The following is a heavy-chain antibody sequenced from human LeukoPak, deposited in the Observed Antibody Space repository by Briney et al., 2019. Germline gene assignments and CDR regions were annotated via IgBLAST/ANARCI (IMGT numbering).Heavy chain of an antibody. CDR3: ARSPDILTGEKFDY. CDR1: GYTFAGYY. Sequence: ASVKVSCKASGYTFAGYYVHWVRQAPGQGLEWMGWMNPKSGGTNYAQKFEARVTMNRDTSISTAYMELSRLRFDDTAVYYCARSPDILTGEKFDYWGQGTLVTVSS. D-gene: IGHD3-9*01. J-gene: IGHJ4*02. CDR2: MNPKSGGT. V-gene: IGHV1-2*02.